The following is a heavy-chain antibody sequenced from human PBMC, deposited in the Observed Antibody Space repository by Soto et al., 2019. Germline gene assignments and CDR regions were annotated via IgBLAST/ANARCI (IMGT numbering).Heavy chain of an antibody. CDR3: ARVSLAAAGTFYFDY. V-gene: IGHV3-64*01. CDR2: ISSNGGST. CDR1: GFTFSSYA. Sequence: GGSLRLSCAASGFTFSSYAMHWVRQAPGKGLEYVSAISSNGGSTYYANSVKGRFTISRDNSKNTLYLQMGSLGAEDMAVYYCARVSLAAAGTFYFDYWGQGTLVTVSS. J-gene: IGHJ4*02. D-gene: IGHD6-13*01.